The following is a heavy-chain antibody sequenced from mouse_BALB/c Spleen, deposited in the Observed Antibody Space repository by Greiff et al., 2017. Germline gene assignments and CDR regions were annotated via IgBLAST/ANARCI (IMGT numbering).Heavy chain of an antibody. V-gene: IGHV5-4*02. CDR1: GFTFSDYY. J-gene: IGHJ2*01. D-gene: IGHD2-10*02. CDR3: ARGPLYGFDY. CDR2: ISDGGSYT. Sequence: EVKLVESGGGLVKPGGSLKLSCAASGFTFSDYYMYWVRQTPEKRLEWVATISDGGSYTYYPDSVKGRFTISRDNAKNNLYLRMSSLKSEDTAMCYCARGPLYGFDYWGQGTTLTVSS.